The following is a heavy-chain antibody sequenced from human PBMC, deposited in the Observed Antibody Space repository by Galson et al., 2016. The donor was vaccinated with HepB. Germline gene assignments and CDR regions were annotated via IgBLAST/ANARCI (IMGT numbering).Heavy chain of an antibody. V-gene: IGHV1-69*13. Sequence: SVKVSCKASGDTFSSYTFSWVRQAPGQGLEWMGGIVPVFGSPNYAQDFQGRVTITADEVAGTAYMELRSLRSEDTAVYYCATGGRVHCSGGSCDFVSDSYFDHWGQGTLVTVAS. J-gene: IGHJ4*02. CDR2: IVPVFGSP. D-gene: IGHD2-15*01. CDR3: ATGGRVHCSGGSCDFVSDSYFDH. CDR1: GDTFSSYT.